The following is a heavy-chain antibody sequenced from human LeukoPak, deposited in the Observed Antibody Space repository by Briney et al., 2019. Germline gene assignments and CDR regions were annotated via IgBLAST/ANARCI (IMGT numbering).Heavy chain of an antibody. CDR3: ASLQLYSSGWPPSYFDY. CDR2: IKRDGSEK. D-gene: IGHD6-19*01. J-gene: IGHJ4*02. Sequence: PGGSLRLSCAASGFTFSTYLMSWVRQAPGKGLEWVANIKRDGSEKYYVDSVKGRFTISRDNAKNSLYLQMNSLRAEDTAVYYCASLQLYSSGWPPSYFDYWGQGTLVTVSS. V-gene: IGHV3-7*05. CDR1: GFTFSTYL.